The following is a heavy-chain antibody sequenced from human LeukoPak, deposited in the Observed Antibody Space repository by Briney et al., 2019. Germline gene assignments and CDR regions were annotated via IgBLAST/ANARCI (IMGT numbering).Heavy chain of an antibody. D-gene: IGHD5-18*01. CDR2: IFYSGST. Sequence: PSETLSLTCTVSGGSISTNNYYWRWIRQPPGKGLEWIGNIFYSGSTYYSPSLKSRVTISLDTSRNQFSLKLSSVTAADTAVYYCARGYSYGIIYYYYYYMDVWGKGTTVTVSS. CDR1: GGSISTNNYY. J-gene: IGHJ6*03. V-gene: IGHV4-39*07. CDR3: ARGYSYGIIYYYYYYMDV.